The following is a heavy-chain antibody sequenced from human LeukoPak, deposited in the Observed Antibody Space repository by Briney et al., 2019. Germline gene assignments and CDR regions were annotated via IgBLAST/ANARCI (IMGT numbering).Heavy chain of an antibody. Sequence: SETLSLTCTVSGGSISSYYWSWIRQPAGKGLEWIGRIYTSGSTNYNPSLKSRVTMSVDTSKNQFSLKLSSVTAADTAVYYCARDRRSGYSSSWYEIDYWGQGTLVTVSS. CDR3: ARDRRSGYSSSWYEIDY. CDR2: IYTSGST. J-gene: IGHJ4*02. D-gene: IGHD6-13*01. V-gene: IGHV4-4*07. CDR1: GGSISSYY.